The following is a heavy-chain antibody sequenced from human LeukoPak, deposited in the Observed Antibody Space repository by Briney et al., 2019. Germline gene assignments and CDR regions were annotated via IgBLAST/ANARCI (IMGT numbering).Heavy chain of an antibody. V-gene: IGHV3-21*01. Sequence: GGSLRLSCAASGFTFSSYSMNWVRQAPGKGLEWVSSISSSSSYIYYADSVKGRFTVSRDNANNSLYVQMISLRAEDTAVYYCARAYSYGYLDYWGQGTLVTVSS. CDR1: GFTFSSYS. D-gene: IGHD5-18*01. CDR2: ISSSSSYI. CDR3: ARAYSYGYLDY. J-gene: IGHJ4*02.